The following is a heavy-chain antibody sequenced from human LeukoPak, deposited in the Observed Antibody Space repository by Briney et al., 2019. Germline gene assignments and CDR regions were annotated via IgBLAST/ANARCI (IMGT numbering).Heavy chain of an antibody. D-gene: IGHD3-10*01. Sequence: GGSLRLSCAASGFTFSSYSMNWVRQAPGKGLEWVSSISSSSSYIYYADSVKGRFTISRDNSKNTLYLQMDSLRAEDTAVYYCAKQGGYFGSGREYYFDYWGQGTLVTVSS. CDR3: AKQGGYFGSGREYYFDY. V-gene: IGHV3-21*04. J-gene: IGHJ4*02. CDR2: ISSSSSYI. CDR1: GFTFSSYS.